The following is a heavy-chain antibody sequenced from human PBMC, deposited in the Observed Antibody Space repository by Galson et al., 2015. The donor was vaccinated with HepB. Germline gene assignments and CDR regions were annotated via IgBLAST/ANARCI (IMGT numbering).Heavy chain of an antibody. CDR1: GYTFTSYG. D-gene: IGHD3-10*01. CDR2: ISAYNGNT. Sequence: SVKVSCKASGYTFTSYGISWVRQAPGQGLEWMGWISAYNGNTNYAQKVQGRVTMTTDTSTSTAYMELRSLRSDDTAVYYCARRPRSGSFCAFDIWGQGTMVTVSS. V-gene: IGHV1-18*01. CDR3: ARRPRSGSFCAFDI. J-gene: IGHJ3*02.